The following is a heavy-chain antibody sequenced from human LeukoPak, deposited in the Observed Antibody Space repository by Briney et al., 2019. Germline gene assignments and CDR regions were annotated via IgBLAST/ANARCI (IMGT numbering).Heavy chain of an antibody. Sequence: GGSLRLSCAASGFTFSSYSMNWVRQAPGKGLEWVSSISSSSSYIYYADSVKGRFTIARDNAKNSLYLQMSSLRAEDTAVYYCARCLYYYDTSGYYQYYFDYWGQGTLVTVSS. CDR1: GFTFSSYS. J-gene: IGHJ4*02. V-gene: IGHV3-21*01. D-gene: IGHD3-22*01. CDR2: ISSSSSYI. CDR3: ARCLYYYDTSGYYQYYFDY.